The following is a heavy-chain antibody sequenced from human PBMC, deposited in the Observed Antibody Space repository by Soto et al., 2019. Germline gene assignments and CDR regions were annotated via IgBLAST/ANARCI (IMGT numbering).Heavy chain of an antibody. V-gene: IGHV5-51*01. CDR1: GYSFTSYW. CDR2: IYPVDSDT. CDR3: ARFLYFDSSGSPNYYYYGMDV. D-gene: IGHD3-22*01. Sequence: PGESLKISCKGSGYSFTSYWIGWVRQMPGKGLEWMGIIYPVDSDTRYSPSFQGQVTISADKSISTAYLQWSSLKASDTAMNNCARFLYFDSSGSPNYYYYGMDVWGKGTRVTV. J-gene: IGHJ6*04.